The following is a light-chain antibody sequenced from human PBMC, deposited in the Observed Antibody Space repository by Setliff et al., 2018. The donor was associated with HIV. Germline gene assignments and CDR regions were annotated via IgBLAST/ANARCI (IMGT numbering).Light chain of an antibody. V-gene: IGLV2-14*01. CDR2: DVS. J-gene: IGLJ1*01. CDR1: SSDVGGYDY. Sequence: QSVLTQPASVSGSPGQSIAISCTGTSSDVGGYDYVSWFQQHPGKAPKLMIYDVSKRPSGVSNRFSGSKSDNTASLTISGFQAEDEADYFCSSYTSISTYVFGTGTRSPS. CDR3: SSYTSISTYV.